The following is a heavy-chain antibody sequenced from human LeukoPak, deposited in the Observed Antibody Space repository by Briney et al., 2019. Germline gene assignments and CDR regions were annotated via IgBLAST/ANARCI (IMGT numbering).Heavy chain of an antibody. CDR2: IYYSGST. J-gene: IGHJ3*02. Sequence: ESSETLSLTCTVSGGSISSYYWSWIRQPPGKGLEWIGYIYYSGSTNYNPSLKSRVTISVDTSKNQFSLKLSSVTAADTAVYYCARGAIGDDAFDIWGQGTMVTVSS. CDR3: ARGAIGDDAFDI. D-gene: IGHD3-22*01. V-gene: IGHV4-59*01. CDR1: GGSISSYY.